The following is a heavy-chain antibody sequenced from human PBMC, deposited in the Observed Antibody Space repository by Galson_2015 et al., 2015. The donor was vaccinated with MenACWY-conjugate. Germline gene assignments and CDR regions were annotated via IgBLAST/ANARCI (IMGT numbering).Heavy chain of an antibody. V-gene: IGHV4-39*07. Sequence: ETLSLTCTASGASITSNDYYGGWIRQPPGKGLERLGTVFYHGTTYYNTSLKRRIDIYVDTSKNQSFLNLNSATASDTAVYYCARESSYCPGVTCVYLWGQGILVTVSS. CDR1: GASITSNDYY. CDR2: VFYHGTT. CDR3: ARESSYCPGVTCVYL. D-gene: IGHD2-8*02. J-gene: IGHJ5*02.